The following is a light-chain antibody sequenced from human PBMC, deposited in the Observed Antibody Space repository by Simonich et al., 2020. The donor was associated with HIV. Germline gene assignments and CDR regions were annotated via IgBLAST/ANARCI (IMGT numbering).Light chain of an antibody. J-gene: IGKJ4*01. CDR2: WAS. Sequence: DIVMTKSPDSLAVSLGERATIKCKSSQSILYSSNNKNYLAWYQQKLGQPPKLLIYWASTRESGVPDRFSGSGSGTDFTLTISSLQAEDVAVYYCQQYYNTPLTFGGGTKVEIK. V-gene: IGKV4-1*01. CDR3: QQYYNTPLT. CDR1: QSILYSSNNKNY.